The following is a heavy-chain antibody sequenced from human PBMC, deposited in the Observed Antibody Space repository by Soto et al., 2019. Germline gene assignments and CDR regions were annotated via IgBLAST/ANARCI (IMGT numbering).Heavy chain of an antibody. V-gene: IGHV4-4*07. D-gene: IGHD1-7*01. Sequence: QVQLQESGPGLVRPSETLSLTCTVSGGSMSSYRWSWIRQPAGKGLEWIGRLNTYGNTHYNPSLTSRVTVSVDTSRNQFFLTLRSVTAADSAVYHCGRESGETWDYEASWCHGTPVTVSS. CDR3: GRESGETWDYEAS. CDR1: GGSMSSYR. CDR2: LNTYGNT. J-gene: IGHJ5*01.